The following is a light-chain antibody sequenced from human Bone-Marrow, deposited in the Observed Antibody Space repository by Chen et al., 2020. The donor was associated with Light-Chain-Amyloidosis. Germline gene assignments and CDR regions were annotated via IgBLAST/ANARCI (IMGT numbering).Light chain of an antibody. J-gene: IGLJ2*01. V-gene: IGLV3-25*03. Sequence: SYELTQPPSVSVSPGQTPRITCSGDDLPTKYAYWYQQKSGRAPVLVIHRDTERPSGISERFSGSSSGTTATLTISGVQAEDEADYHCQSADSSGTYEVIFGGGTKLTVL. CDR2: RDT. CDR3: QSADSSGTYEVI. CDR1: DLPTKY.